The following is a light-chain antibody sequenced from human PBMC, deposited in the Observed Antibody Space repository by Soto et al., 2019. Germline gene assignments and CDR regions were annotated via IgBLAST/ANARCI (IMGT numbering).Light chain of an antibody. J-gene: IGKJ1*01. CDR3: QQYNVYSWT. V-gene: IGKV1-5*03. CDR1: QNINSW. CDR2: EAS. Sequence: IPMTQSPSTLSASVGDRVTITCRASQNINSWLAWYQQKPGKAPKLLIYEASSLEKGVPARFGGSGSGTEFTLTISSLQPDDFATYYCQQYNVYSWTFGQGTKVEIK.